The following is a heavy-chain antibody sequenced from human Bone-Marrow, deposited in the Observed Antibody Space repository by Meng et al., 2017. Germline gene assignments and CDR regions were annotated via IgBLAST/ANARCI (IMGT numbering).Heavy chain of an antibody. CDR2: INLNSGST. Sequence: QVQLVQSGAEVKKPGASIRVSCTASGYTFSGYWIHWVRQAPGQGLQWMGRINLNSGSTNSAQNFQGRVTLTWDTSISAAQMEMSSLGSDDTAVYYCVAFYYESSGVFRADYWGQGTLVTVSS. CDR1: GYTFSGYW. CDR3: VAFYYESSGVFRADY. D-gene: IGHD3-22*01. J-gene: IGHJ4*02. V-gene: IGHV1-2*06.